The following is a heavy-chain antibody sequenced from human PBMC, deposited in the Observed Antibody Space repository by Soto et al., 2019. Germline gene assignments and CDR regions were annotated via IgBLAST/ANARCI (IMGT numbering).Heavy chain of an antibody. J-gene: IGHJ4*02. Sequence: SETLSLTGTGSGGSVSSGGYYWSWIRQPPGKGLEWIGYIYYTGSTNYKPSLKSRVTISVDTSKNQFSLKLSSVTAADTAVYYCARLRSGSYAPFDYFGQGTLVTGSS. CDR3: ARLRSGSYAPFDY. D-gene: IGHD1-26*01. V-gene: IGHV4-61*08. CDR2: IYYTGST. CDR1: GGSVSSGGYY.